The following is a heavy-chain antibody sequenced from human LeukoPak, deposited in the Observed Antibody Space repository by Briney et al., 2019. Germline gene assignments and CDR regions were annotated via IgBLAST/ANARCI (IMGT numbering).Heavy chain of an antibody. V-gene: IGHV4-59*01. J-gene: IGHJ3*02. Sequence: SETLSLTCTVSGGSISSYYWSWIRQPPGKGLEWIGYIYYSGSTNYNPSLKSRVTISVDTSKSQFSLKLSSVTAADTAVYYCARVSNFWSGLSAFDIWGQGTMVTVSS. D-gene: IGHD3-3*01. CDR2: IYYSGST. CDR3: ARVSNFWSGLSAFDI. CDR1: GGSISSYY.